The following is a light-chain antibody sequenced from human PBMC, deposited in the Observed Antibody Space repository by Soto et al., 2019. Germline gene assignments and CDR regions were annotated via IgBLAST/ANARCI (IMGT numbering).Light chain of an antibody. J-gene: IGKJ2*01. CDR3: QQYGSPPYT. CDR2: GAS. CDR1: QSVSNNY. Sequence: EIVLTQSPGTLSLSPGERATLSCRASQSVSNNYLAWYQQKPGQAPRLLIYGASSRATGIPDSFSGGGSGTDFTLTISRLEPEDFAVYYCQQYGSPPYTFGQGTK. V-gene: IGKV3-20*01.